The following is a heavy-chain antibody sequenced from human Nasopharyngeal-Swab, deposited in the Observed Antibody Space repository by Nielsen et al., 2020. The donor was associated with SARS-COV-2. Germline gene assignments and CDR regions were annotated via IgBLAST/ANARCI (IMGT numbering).Heavy chain of an antibody. J-gene: IGHJ4*02. CDR2: ISGSGDISGSGGST. CDR3: ARDRGGYDYPFDY. V-gene: IGHV3-23*01. Sequence: GESLKISCAASGFSFSTYGMHWVRQAPGKGLEWVAAISGSGDISGSGGSTYYADSVKGRFTISRDNSKNTLYLQMNSLRAEDTAVYYCARDRGGYDYPFDYWGQGTLVTVSS. D-gene: IGHD5-12*01. CDR1: GFSFSTYG.